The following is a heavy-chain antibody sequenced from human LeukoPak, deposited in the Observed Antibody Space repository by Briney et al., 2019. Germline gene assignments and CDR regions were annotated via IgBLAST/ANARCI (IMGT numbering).Heavy chain of an antibody. CDR2: IYYSGST. Sequence: PSETLSLTCTVSGGSISSYYWSWIRQPPGKGLEWIGYIYYSGSTYYNPSLKSRVTISVDTSKNQFSLKLSSVTAADTAVYYCARGWAYYYYYMDVWGKGTTVTVSS. D-gene: IGHD6-13*01. J-gene: IGHJ6*03. V-gene: IGHV4-59*12. CDR1: GGSISSYY. CDR3: ARGWAYYYYYMDV.